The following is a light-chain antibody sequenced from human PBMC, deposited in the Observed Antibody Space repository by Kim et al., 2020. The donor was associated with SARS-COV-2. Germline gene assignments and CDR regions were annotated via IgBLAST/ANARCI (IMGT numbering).Light chain of an antibody. V-gene: IGKV3-20*01. CDR2: GAS. CDR3: QQYSSSPAT. CDR1: QSVSRNY. Sequence: PVERATLACRASQSVSRNYLAWYPQKPGQAPRLLIYGASSRATGIPDRFSGSGSGTDFTLTITRLEPEDFAVYYCQQYSSSPATFGQGTKVNIK. J-gene: IGKJ1*01.